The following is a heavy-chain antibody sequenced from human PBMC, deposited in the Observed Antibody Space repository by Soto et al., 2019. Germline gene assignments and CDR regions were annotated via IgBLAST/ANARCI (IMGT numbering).Heavy chain of an antibody. CDR1: GFTFKESA. CDR3: AKEARSPIVEPQRGGMDV. J-gene: IGHJ6*02. Sequence: GGSLRLSCEASGFTFKESAMNWVRQAPGKGLEWVASISDTGASTWYAESVRGRFTISRDNSKNTLYLQMNSLRAEDTAVYYCAKEARSPIVEPQRGGMDVWGQGNTVTVSS. CDR2: ISDTGAST. V-gene: IGHV3-23*01. D-gene: IGHD2-2*01.